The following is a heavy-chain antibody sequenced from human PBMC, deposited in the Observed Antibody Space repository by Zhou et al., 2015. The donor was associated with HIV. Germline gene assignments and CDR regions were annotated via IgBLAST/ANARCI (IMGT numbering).Heavy chain of an antibody. CDR2: INADNGKT. Sequence: QVLLVQSGAEVKKPGASVKVSCKTSGYAFTYYAISWVRQAPGQGLEWMGWINADNGKTNYAQKFQGRVTLTTDRSTRTAYMELRTLRSEDTAVYYCARGRLRGDYYDSNYYYYGMDVWGQGP. V-gene: IGHV1-18*01. D-gene: IGHD3-22*01. CDR3: ARGRLRGDYYDSNYYYYGMDV. J-gene: IGHJ6*02. CDR1: GYAFTYYA.